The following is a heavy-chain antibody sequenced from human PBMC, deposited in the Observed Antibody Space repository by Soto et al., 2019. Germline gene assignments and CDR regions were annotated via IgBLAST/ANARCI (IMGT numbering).Heavy chain of an antibody. D-gene: IGHD2-15*01. Sequence: EVQLLESGGGLVQPGGSLRLSCAASGFTFSSYAMSWVRQAPGKGLEWVSAISGSGGSTYYADSVKGRFTISRDNYKNALYLQMSSLRPEDTAVYYCANNRANGTPIVVVVAATLFDYWGQGTLVTVS. CDR1: GFTFSSYA. CDR2: ISGSGGST. J-gene: IGHJ4*02. CDR3: ANNRANGTPIVVVVAATLFDY. V-gene: IGHV3-23*01.